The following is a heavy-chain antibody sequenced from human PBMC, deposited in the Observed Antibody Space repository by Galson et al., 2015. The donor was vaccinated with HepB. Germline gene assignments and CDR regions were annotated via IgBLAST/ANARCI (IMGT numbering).Heavy chain of an antibody. D-gene: IGHD3-22*01. Sequence: SLRLSCAASGFTFSNAWMSWVRQAPGKGLEWVSYISSGGTTIYYADSVEGRFTISRDNAKNSLYLQMNSLRAEDTAVYYCARRGRYYDSSGYPVDYWGQGTLVTVSS. J-gene: IGHJ4*02. CDR3: ARRGRYYDSSGYPVDY. CDR2: ISSGGTTI. V-gene: IGHV3-11*01. CDR1: GFTFSNAW.